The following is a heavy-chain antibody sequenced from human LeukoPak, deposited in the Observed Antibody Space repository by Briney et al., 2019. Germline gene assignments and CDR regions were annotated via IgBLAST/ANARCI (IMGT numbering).Heavy chain of an antibody. D-gene: IGHD5-18*01. CDR1: GFTVSSNY. J-gene: IGHJ4*02. V-gene: IGHV3-66*01. CDR3: ASGKAAMVNGFGY. CDR2: IYSGGST. Sequence: GGSLRLSCAASGFTVSSNYMSWVRQAPGKGLEWVSVIYSGGSTYYADSVKGRFTISRDNSKNTLYLQMNSLRAEDTAVYYCASGKAAMVNGFGYWGQGTLVTVSS.